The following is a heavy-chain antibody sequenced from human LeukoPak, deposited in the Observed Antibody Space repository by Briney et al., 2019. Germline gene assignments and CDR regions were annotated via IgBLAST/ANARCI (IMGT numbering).Heavy chain of an antibody. CDR2: ISGSGGST. Sequence: GGSLRLSCAASGFTFSSYAMSWVRQAPGKGLEWVSAISGSGGSTYYADSVKGRFTISRDNSKNTLYLQMSSLRAEDTAVYYCAKDLVSDRAAAASGYYYYGMDVWGQGTTVTVSS. CDR3: AKDLVSDRAAAASGYYYYGMDV. CDR1: GFTFSSYA. J-gene: IGHJ6*02. D-gene: IGHD6-13*01. V-gene: IGHV3-23*01.